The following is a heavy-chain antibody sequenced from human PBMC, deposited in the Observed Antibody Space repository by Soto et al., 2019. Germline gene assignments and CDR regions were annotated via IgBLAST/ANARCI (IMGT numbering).Heavy chain of an antibody. D-gene: IGHD2-15*01. Sequence: QVQLQESGPGLVKPSETLSLTCTVSGVSISSYYWSWIRQPPGKGLEWIGYIYYSGSTNYNPSLKSRVTISADTSKNQFSLKLSSVTAADTAVYYCARSYCGGGSCPFDPWGQGTLVTVSS. CDR1: GVSISSYY. J-gene: IGHJ5*02. CDR3: ARSYCGGGSCPFDP. CDR2: IYYSGST. V-gene: IGHV4-59*01.